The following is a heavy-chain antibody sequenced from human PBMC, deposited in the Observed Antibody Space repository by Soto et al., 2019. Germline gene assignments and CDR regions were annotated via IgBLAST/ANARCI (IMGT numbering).Heavy chain of an antibody. CDR1: GFTFRSYS. D-gene: IGHD3-22*01. CDR2: ISHDGTNK. J-gene: IGHJ4*02. V-gene: IGHV3-30*18. Sequence: PGGSLILSCAASGFTFRSYSMAWVRQAPGKGLEWVAAISHDGTNKNYGDSVKGRFTISRDNSKKTLYLQMNSLRPEDTALYYCAKDEYYYSRSGYYIFDSWGQGTLVTVSS. CDR3: AKDEYYYSRSGYYIFDS.